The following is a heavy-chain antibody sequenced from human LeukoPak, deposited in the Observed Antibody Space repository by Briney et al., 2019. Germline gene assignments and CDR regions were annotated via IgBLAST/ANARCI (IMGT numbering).Heavy chain of an antibody. CDR3: ARRAGDYSHPYDY. CDR2: IYSGGNT. D-gene: IGHD3-22*01. V-gene: IGHV3-53*01. CDR1: GFTSSSYS. J-gene: IGHJ4*02. Sequence: GGSLRLSCAASGFTSSSYSMNWVRQAPGKGLEWGSFIYSGGNTYYSDSVKGRCTIARDNSKNTGHIQINSLRAEDTAMYYCARRAGDYSHPYDYWGQGTLVTVSS.